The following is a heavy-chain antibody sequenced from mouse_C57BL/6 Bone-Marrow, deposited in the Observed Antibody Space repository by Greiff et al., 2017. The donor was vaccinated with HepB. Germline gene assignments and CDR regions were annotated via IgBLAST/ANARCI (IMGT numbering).Heavy chain of an antibody. J-gene: IGHJ3*01. CDR3: TALLRSWFAY. D-gene: IGHD1-1*01. Sequence: VQLQQSGAELVRPGASVKLSCTASGFNIKDDYMHWVKQRPEQGLEWIGWIDPENGDTEYATKFQGKATITADTSSTTPYLQLSSLTSEDTAVSYCTALLRSWFAYWGQGTLVTVSA. CDR2: IDPENGDT. V-gene: IGHV14-4*01. CDR1: GFNIKDDY.